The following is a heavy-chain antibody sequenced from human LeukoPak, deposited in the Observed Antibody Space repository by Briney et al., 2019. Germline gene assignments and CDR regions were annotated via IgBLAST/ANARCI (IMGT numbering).Heavy chain of an antibody. CDR3: AKDRFRWFLTLFDY. J-gene: IGHJ4*02. V-gene: IGHV3-30*02. Sequence: GGSLRLSCAASGFTFSSYGMHWVRQAPGKGLEWVAFIRYDGSNKYYADSVKGRFTISRDNSKNTLYLQMNSLRAEDTAVYYCAKDRFRWFLTLFDYWGQGTLVTVSS. CDR2: IRYDGSNK. CDR1: GFTFSSYG. D-gene: IGHD4-23*01.